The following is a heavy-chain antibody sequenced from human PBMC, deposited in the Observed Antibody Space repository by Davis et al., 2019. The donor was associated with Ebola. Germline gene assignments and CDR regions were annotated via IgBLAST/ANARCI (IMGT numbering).Heavy chain of an antibody. Sequence: PGGSLRLSCAASGFTFSTYGMHWVRQSPGKGLEWVAFIRYDGTNKEYADSVKGRFTISTDNSKNTLFLQMNSLRAEDTAVYHCAGDLRAYCGGDCRHPVGNIWGQGTMVTVSS. D-gene: IGHD2-21*02. CDR3: AGDLRAYCGGDCRHPVGNI. CDR2: IRYDGTNK. CDR1: GFTFSTYG. V-gene: IGHV3-30*02. J-gene: IGHJ3*02.